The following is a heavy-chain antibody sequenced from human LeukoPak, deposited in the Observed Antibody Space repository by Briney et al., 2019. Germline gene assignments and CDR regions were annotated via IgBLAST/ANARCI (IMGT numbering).Heavy chain of an antibody. J-gene: IGHJ4*02. CDR1: GGSISNYY. D-gene: IGHD6-13*01. CDR2: IYYRGST. CDR3: ARLVGSSWYHEVLLGRDY. Sequence: SETLSLTCTVSGGSISNYYWSWIRQPPGKELEWIGYIYYRGSTYYNPSLKSRVTISVDTSKNQFSLKLSSVTAADTAVYYCARLVGSSWYHEVLLGRDYWGQGTLVTVSS. V-gene: IGHV4-59*04.